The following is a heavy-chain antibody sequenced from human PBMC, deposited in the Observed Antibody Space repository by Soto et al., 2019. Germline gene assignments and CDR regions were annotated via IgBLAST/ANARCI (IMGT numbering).Heavy chain of an antibody. CDR2: IIPRSATS. Sequence: PGESLKISCKGSGYSFTSYWITWMRQAPGQGLEWMGGIIPRSATSNYAQKFQGRVTITADESTNTAYMELSSLRSEDTAVYYCAREGLVLVPTTVNSDYYYYAMDVWGQGTTVTVSS. V-gene: IGHV1-69*01. CDR1: GYSFTSYW. J-gene: IGHJ6*02. D-gene: IGHD2-2*01. CDR3: AREGLVLVPTTVNSDYYYYAMDV.